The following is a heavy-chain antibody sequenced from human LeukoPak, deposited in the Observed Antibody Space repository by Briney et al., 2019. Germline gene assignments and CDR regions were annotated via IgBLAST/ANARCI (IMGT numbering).Heavy chain of an antibody. CDR3: ARSLRGPPDDY. CDR1: GGSISSYY. V-gene: IGHV4-59*01. J-gene: IGHJ4*02. CDR2: IYYSGST. Sequence: PSETLSLTCTVSGGSISSYYWSWIRQPPGKGLEWIGYIYYSGSTNYNPSLKSRVTISVDTSKNQFSLKLSSVTAADTAVYYCARSLRGPPDDYWGQGTLVTVSS.